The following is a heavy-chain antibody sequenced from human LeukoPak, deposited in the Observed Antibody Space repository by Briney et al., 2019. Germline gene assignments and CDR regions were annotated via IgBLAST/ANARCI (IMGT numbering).Heavy chain of an antibody. CDR2: ISGSGST. CDR3: VVSVNQDLYAY. V-gene: IGHV4-4*07. J-gene: IGHJ4*02. Sequence: SETLSLTCSVSGVSINSHYLNWIRQPPGKGLVWIGLISGSGSTTYNPSLMSRLTTTLENYKKQSPLKLRSVTAADTAAYYCVVSVNQDLYAYWGQRTLVTVSS. CDR1: GVSINSHY. D-gene: IGHD2-8*01.